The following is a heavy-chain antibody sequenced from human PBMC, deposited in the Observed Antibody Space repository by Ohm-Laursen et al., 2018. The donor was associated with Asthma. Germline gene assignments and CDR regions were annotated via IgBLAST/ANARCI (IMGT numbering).Heavy chain of an antibody. V-gene: IGHV3-21*01. CDR1: GFTFSSYS. CDR2: ISSSRSYI. J-gene: IGHJ5*02. CDR3: ARDFYYYDSSGYYNWFDP. Sequence: SLRLSCTASGFTFSSYSMNWVRQAPGKGLEWVSSISSSRSYIYYADSVKGRFTISRDNAKNSLYLQMNSLRAEDTAVYYCARDFYYYDSSGYYNWFDPWGQGTLVTISS. D-gene: IGHD3-22*01.